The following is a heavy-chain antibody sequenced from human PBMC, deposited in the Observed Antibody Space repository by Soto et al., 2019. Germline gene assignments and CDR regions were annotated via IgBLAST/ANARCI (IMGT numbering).Heavy chain of an antibody. V-gene: IGHV3-23*01. CDR1: GFAFSSYA. Sequence: GGSLRLSCGASGFAFSSYAMSWVRQAPGKGLEWVSAISGSGGSTYYADSVKGRFPISRDNSKDTLYLQMNSLRAEDTAVYYCAPQTPSKYSIGWYYFDYWGQGTLVTVSS. J-gene: IGHJ4*02. D-gene: IGHD6-19*01. CDR2: ISGSGGST. CDR3: APQTPSKYSIGWYYFDY.